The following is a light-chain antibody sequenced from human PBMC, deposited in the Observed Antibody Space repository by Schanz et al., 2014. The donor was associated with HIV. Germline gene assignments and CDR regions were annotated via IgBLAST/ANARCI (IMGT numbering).Light chain of an antibody. CDR1: QSISRW. CDR2: KAS. Sequence: DIQMTQSPPTLSASVGDRVTITCRASQSISRWVAWYQQKPGKAPKLLIYKASRLESGVPSRFSGSASGTDFTLTISSVQPEDFATYYCQQSYSTPGTFGQGTKVEIK. CDR3: QQSYSTPGT. V-gene: IGKV1-5*03. J-gene: IGKJ1*01.